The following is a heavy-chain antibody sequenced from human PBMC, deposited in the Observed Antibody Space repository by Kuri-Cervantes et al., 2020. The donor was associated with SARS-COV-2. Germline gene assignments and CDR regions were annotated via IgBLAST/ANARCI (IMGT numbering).Heavy chain of an antibody. Sequence: SCKASGFTFSSYAMHWVRQAPGKGLEWVAVISYDGSNKYYADSVKGRFTISRDNSKNTLYLQMNSLRAEDTAVYYCARHSNWGSGEYYYYMDVWGKGTTVTVSS. V-gene: IGHV3-30-3*01. CDR2: ISYDGSNK. CDR3: ARHSNWGSGEYYYYMDV. J-gene: IGHJ6*03. D-gene: IGHD7-27*01. CDR1: GFTFSSYA.